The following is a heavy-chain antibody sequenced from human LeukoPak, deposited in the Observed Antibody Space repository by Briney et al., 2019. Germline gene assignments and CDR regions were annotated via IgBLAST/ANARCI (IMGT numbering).Heavy chain of an antibody. CDR3: ARGAASPNGLEY. V-gene: IGHV1-69*05. Sequence: ASVKVPCKASGGTFSSYAISWVRQAPGQGLEWMGEIIPIFGTANYAQKFQGRVTITTDESTSTAYMELSSLRSEDTGVYYCARGAASPNGLEYWGQGTLVTVSS. J-gene: IGHJ4*02. D-gene: IGHD3-3*01. CDR2: IIPIFGTA. CDR1: GGTFSSYA.